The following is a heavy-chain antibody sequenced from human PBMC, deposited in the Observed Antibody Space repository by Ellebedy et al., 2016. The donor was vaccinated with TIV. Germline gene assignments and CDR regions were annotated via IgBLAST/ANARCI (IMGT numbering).Heavy chain of an antibody. D-gene: IGHD3-16*01. CDR1: GGSISSSY. Sequence: MPSETLPLTCTVSGGSISSSYWSWIRQHPGKGLEWIGYIYYSESTNFTPSLKSRVTISVDTSKNQFSLKLSSVTAADTAVYDCARRSDGGVAYFDYWGQGTLVTVSS. CDR2: IYYSEST. J-gene: IGHJ4*02. V-gene: IGHV4-59*08. CDR3: ARRSDGGVAYFDY.